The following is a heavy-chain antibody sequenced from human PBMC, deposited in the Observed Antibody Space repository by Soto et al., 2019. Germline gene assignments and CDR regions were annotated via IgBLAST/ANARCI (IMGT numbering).Heavy chain of an antibody. CDR1: GYTFTCYY. V-gene: IGHV1-2*02. CDR2: INPNSGGT. Sequence: GASVKDSNEASGYTFTCYYMHWVRQAPGQGLEWMGWINPNSGGTNYAQKFQGRVTMTRDTSISTAYMELSRLRSDDTAVYYCATYSSSSLDYWGQGTLVTVSS. CDR3: ATYSSSSLDY. J-gene: IGHJ4*02. D-gene: IGHD6-6*01.